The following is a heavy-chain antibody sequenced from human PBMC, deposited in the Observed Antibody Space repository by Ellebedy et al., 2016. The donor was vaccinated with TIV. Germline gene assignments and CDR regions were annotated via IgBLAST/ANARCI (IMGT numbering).Heavy chain of an antibody. D-gene: IGHD1-26*01. CDR3: ARGINGRNAFDI. CDR2: IYSGGST. V-gene: IGHV3-53*01. CDR1: GFTVSSNY. J-gene: IGHJ3*02. Sequence: GESLKISCAASGFTVSSNYMSWVRQAPGKGLEWVSVIYSGGSTFYADSVKGRFTISRDNSKNTLYLQMNSLRAEDTAVYYGARGINGRNAFDIWGQGTMVTVSS.